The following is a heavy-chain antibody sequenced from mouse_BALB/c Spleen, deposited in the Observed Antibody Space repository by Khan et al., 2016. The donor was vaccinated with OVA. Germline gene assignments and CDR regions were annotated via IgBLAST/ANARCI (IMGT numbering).Heavy chain of an antibody. CDR1: GYTFTSYW. V-gene: IGHV1-7*01. Sequence: VQLQQSGAELAKPGASVKMSCKASGYTFTSYWMHWIKQRPGQGLEWIGYINPTSGYTDYNKKFKDKGTLTADKSSSTAYMQLSSLTSDDAAVYCCARDRIDYWGQGTALTVSS. J-gene: IGHJ2*01. CDR2: INPTSGYT. CDR3: ARDRIDY.